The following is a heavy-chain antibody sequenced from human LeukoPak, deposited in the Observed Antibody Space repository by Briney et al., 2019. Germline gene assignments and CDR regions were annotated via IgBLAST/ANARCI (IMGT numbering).Heavy chain of an antibody. CDR1: GGSISSRDYY. CDR2: IYYRGTT. Sequence: PSETLSLTCTVSGGSISSRDYYWGWVRQPPEKGLEWIGSIYYRGTTYYNPSLKGRVIISVDTSKNQFSLKLSSVTAADTAVYYCARAVAARRYFDYWGQGTLVTVSS. J-gene: IGHJ4*02. V-gene: IGHV4-39*07. CDR3: ARAVAARRYFDY. D-gene: IGHD6-19*01.